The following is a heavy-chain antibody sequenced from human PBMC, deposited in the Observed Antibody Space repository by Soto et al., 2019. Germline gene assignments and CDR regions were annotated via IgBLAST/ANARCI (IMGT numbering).Heavy chain of an antibody. J-gene: IGHJ4*02. Sequence: QLQLQESGSGLVKPSQTLSLTCAVSGGYISSGGYSWSWIRQLPGKGLEWIGYIYHSGSTYYNPSLKSRVTISVDRSKNQFSLKLSSVTAADTAVYYCAAGGGLPRYYWGQGTLVTVSS. V-gene: IGHV4-30-2*01. CDR3: AAGGGLPRYY. D-gene: IGHD5-12*01. CDR2: IYHSGST. CDR1: GGYISSGGYS.